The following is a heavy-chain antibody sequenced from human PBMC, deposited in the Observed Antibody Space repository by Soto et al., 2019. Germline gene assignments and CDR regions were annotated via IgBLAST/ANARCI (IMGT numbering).Heavy chain of an antibody. V-gene: IGHV1-8*01. CDR1: GYTFTSYD. CDR2: MNPNSGNT. D-gene: IGHD3-10*01. CDR3: AIGALNYYGSGSYYDY. Sequence: ASVKVSCKASGYTFTSYDINWVRQATGQGLEWMGWMNPNSGNTGYAQKFQGRVTMTRNTSISTAYMELSSLRSEDTAVYYCAIGALNYYGSGSYYDYWGQGTLVTVSS. J-gene: IGHJ4*02.